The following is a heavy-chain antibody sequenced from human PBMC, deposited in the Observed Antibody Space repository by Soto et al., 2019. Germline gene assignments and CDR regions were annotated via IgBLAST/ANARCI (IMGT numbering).Heavy chain of an antibody. J-gene: IGHJ4*02. D-gene: IGHD2-2*03. CDR2: IYYSGST. Sequence: QVQLQESGPGLVKPSQTLSLTCTVSGGSISSGGYYWSWIRQHPGKGLEWIGYIYYSGSTYYNPSLKSRVTISVDTSKNQVSLKLSSVTAADTAVYYCARTGERWILGHYFDYWGQGTLVTVSS. CDR3: ARTGERWILGHYFDY. V-gene: IGHV4-31*03. CDR1: GGSISSGGYY.